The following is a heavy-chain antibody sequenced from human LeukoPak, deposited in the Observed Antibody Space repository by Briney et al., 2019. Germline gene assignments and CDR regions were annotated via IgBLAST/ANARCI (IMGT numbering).Heavy chain of an antibody. CDR3: ARDRTKYCRSTSCPLDY. CDR2: INPNSGGT. D-gene: IGHD2-2*01. CDR1: GYTFTGYY. Sequence: ASVKVSCKASGYTFTGYYMHWVRQAPGQGLEWMGWINPNSGGTNYAQKFQGRATMTRDTSISTAYMELSRLRSDDTAVYYCARDRTKYCRSTSCPLDYWGQGTLVTVSS. V-gene: IGHV1-2*02. J-gene: IGHJ4*02.